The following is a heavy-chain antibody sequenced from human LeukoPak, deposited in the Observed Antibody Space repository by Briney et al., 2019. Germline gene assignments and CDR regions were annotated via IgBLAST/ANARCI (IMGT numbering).Heavy chain of an antibody. V-gene: IGHV4-34*01. CDR1: GGSFSGYY. J-gene: IGHJ5*02. Sequence: SETLSLTCAVYGGSFSGYYRSWIRQPPGKGLEWIGEINHSGSTNYNPSLKSRVNISVDTSKNQFSLKLSSVTAADTAVYYCARVGRTTGTSARMVRVVPWGQGTVVTVSS. D-gene: IGHD1-1*01. CDR2: INHSGST. CDR3: ARVGRTTGTSARMVRVVP.